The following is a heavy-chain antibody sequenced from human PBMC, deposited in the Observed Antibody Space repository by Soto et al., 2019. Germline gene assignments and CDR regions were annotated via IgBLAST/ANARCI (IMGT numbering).Heavy chain of an antibody. D-gene: IGHD4-17*01. J-gene: IGHJ5*02. Sequence: QVQLQESGPGLVKPSQTLSLTCTVSGDSISSDDYYWSWIRQPPGKGLEWIGYIYYSGSTDYNPSLKSRVTFSSDTSKNQFSLKLTSVTAADTAVYYCARGRSARFDPWGQGTLVTVSS. CDR1: GDSISSDDYY. V-gene: IGHV4-30-4*01. CDR3: ARGRSARFDP. CDR2: IYYSGST.